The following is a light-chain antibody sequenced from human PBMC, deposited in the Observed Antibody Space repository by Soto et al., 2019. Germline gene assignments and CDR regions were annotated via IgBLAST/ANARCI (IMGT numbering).Light chain of an antibody. CDR1: QSVSTN. CDR2: GTS. Sequence: IVMTQSPVTLSVSPGERATLSCMASQSVSTNLAWYQQKPGQAPRLLIPGTSTRATGIPARFSGSGSRTEFTLTISSLQSEDFGIYYCQQHDTWPRTFGQGTKVDI. V-gene: IGKV3-15*01. J-gene: IGKJ1*01. CDR3: QQHDTWPRT.